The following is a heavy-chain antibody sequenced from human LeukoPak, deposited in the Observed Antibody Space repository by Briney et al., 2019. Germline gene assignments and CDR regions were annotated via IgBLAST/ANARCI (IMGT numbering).Heavy chain of an antibody. V-gene: IGHV3-30-3*01. D-gene: IGHD3-22*01. CDR3: VRDQGRLYYDCSGYYLSAFDY. J-gene: IGHJ4*02. Sequence: GRSLRLSCAASRFTFSSYGMHWVRQAPGKGLKWVALISYDGSNKDYADSGKGRFTISRDNSKNTMYLQMNSLRAEDTAVYYCVRDQGRLYYDCSGYYLSAFDYWGEGTLVSVS. CDR2: ISYDGSNK. CDR1: RFTFSSYG.